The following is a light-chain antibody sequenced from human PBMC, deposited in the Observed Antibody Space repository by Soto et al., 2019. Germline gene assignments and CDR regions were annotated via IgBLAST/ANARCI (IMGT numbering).Light chain of an antibody. CDR2: WAS. Sequence: DFVMIQSPDSLAVSLGERATINCKSSQNVLHSSNKKNYLAWYQQKPGQPPQLVIYWASTRKSGVPDRFSGSGSGTDFTLTISSVQAEDVAVYYCQQYFSTPLTFGPGTRVDI. CDR1: QNVLHSSNKKNY. J-gene: IGKJ3*01. V-gene: IGKV4-1*01. CDR3: QQYFSTPLT.